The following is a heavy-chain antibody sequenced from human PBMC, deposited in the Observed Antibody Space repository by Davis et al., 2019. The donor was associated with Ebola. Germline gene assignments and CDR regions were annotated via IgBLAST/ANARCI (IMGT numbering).Heavy chain of an antibody. V-gene: IGHV1-18*01. CDR3: ARDIGYFKWLLSF. CDR1: GYTFTSYA. CDR2: ISAYNGNT. Sequence: AASVKVSCKASGYTFTSYAMHWVRQAPGQGLEWMGWISAYNGNTNYAQKLQGRVTMTTDTSTSTAYMELRSLRSDDTAVYYCARDIGYFKWLLSFWGQGTLVTVSS. J-gene: IGHJ4*02. D-gene: IGHD2-21*02.